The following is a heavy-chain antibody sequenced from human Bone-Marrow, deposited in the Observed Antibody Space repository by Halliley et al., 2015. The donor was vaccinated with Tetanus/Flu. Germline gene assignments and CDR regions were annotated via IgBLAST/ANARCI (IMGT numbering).Heavy chain of an antibody. CDR3: ARLRNSRGLQAYYGLDV. Sequence: TLSLTCTVPGGSLNSNFWTWIRQAPGRGLEWIALVSYTGTTNYSPSLERRLTLSIDRSKNHMSLKGRPVTAADTAVYYCARLRNSRGLQAYYGLDVWGRGTTGIVS. D-gene: IGHD4-4*01. V-gene: IGHV4-59*12. CDR2: VSYTGTT. J-gene: IGHJ6*02. CDR1: GGSLNSNF.